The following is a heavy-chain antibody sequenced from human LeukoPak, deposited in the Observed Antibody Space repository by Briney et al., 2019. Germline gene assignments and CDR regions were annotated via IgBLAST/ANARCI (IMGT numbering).Heavy chain of an antibody. CDR1: GGSISGSAYY. CDR2: IYYTGSMYYNPSSGTT. J-gene: IGHJ4*02. D-gene: IGHD6-19*01. V-gene: IGHV4-39*01. CDR3: ARHRSSGWPGSSDY. Sequence: PSETLSLTCTVSGGSISGSAYYWGWIRQPPGKGLEWIGSIYYTGSMYYNPSSGTTYYNPSLKSRVTISLDTSKNQFSLKLSSVTAADTAVYYCARHRSSGWPGSSDYWGQGTLVTVSS.